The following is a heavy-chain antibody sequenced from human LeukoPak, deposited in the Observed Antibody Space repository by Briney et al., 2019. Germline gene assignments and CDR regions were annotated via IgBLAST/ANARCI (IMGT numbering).Heavy chain of an antibody. CDR1: GYSFTSYW. Sequence: GESLKISCKGSGYSFTSYWIGWVRQMPGKGLEWMGIIYPGDSDTRYRPSFQGQVTISADKSISTAYLQWSSLKASDTAMYYCALPSEYSSGWTRGYYFDYWGQGTLVTVSS. V-gene: IGHV5-51*01. D-gene: IGHD6-19*01. J-gene: IGHJ4*02. CDR3: ALPSEYSSGWTRGYYFDY. CDR2: IYPGDSDT.